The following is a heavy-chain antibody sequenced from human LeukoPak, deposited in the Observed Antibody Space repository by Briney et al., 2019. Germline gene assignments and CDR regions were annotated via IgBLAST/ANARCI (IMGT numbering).Heavy chain of an antibody. J-gene: IGHJ3*02. V-gene: IGHV4-31*03. Sequence: SQTLSLTCTVSGGSISSGGYYWSWIRQHPGKGLEWIGYIYYSGSTYYNPSLKSRVTISVDTSKNQFSLKLSSVTAADTAVYYCARTYYDFWSGYSSGAFDIWGQGTMVTVSS. CDR1: GGSISSGGYY. CDR3: ARTYYDFWSGYSSGAFDI. CDR2: IYYSGST. D-gene: IGHD3-3*01.